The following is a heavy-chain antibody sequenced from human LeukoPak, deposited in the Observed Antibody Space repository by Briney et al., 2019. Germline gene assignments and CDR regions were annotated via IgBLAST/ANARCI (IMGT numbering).Heavy chain of an antibody. D-gene: IGHD1-1*01. CDR2: IGTAGDT. CDR1: GFTFSGYD. V-gene: IGHV3-13*01. J-gene: IGHJ4*02. Sequence: GGSLRLSCAASGFTFSGYDMHWVRQATGKGLEWVSAIGTAGDTYYTGSVKGRFTISRENAKNSLYFQMNSLRAGGTAVYYCARVAKERVGGVYYFDYWGQGTLVTVSS. CDR3: ARVAKERVGGVYYFDY.